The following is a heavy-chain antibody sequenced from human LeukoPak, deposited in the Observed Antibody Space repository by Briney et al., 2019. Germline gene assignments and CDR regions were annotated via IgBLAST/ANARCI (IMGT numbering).Heavy chain of an antibody. V-gene: IGHV1-69*13. D-gene: IGHD4/OR15-4a*01. CDR2: IIPIFGTA. Sequence: GASVKVSCKASGGTFSSYAISWVRRAPGQGLEWMGGIIPIFGTANYAQKFQGRVTITADESTSTAYMELSSLRSEDTAVYYCARGSAMVEGYNWFDPWGQGTLVTVSS. J-gene: IGHJ5*02. CDR1: GGTFSSYA. CDR3: ARGSAMVEGYNWFDP.